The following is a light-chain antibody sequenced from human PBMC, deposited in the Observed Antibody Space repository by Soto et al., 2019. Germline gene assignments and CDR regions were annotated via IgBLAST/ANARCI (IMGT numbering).Light chain of an antibody. CDR3: GSYPSSTKGV. Sequence: QSVLTQPASVSGSPGQSITISCTGTSSDIGTYNYVSWYQQHPGKAPKLIIYEVSHRPTGVSNRFSASKSGNTASLTISGLQAEDEADYYCGSYPSSTKGVFGTGTKLTVL. J-gene: IGLJ1*01. CDR1: SSDIGTYNY. V-gene: IGLV2-14*01. CDR2: EVS.